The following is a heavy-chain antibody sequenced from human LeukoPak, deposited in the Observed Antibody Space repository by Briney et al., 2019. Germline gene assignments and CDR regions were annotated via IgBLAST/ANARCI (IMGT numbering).Heavy chain of an antibody. D-gene: IGHD3-10*01. J-gene: IGHJ4*02. CDR2: ISNSGGST. Sequence: GGSLRLSCAASGFTFSSYVMSWVRQAPGKGLEWVSVISNSGGSTFYADSVKGRFTISRDNSKNTLYLQMNSLRAEDTAVYYCAKRASGSGTSLYYFDYWGQGTLVTVSS. CDR3: AKRASGSGTSLYYFDY. V-gene: IGHV3-23*01. CDR1: GFTFSSYV.